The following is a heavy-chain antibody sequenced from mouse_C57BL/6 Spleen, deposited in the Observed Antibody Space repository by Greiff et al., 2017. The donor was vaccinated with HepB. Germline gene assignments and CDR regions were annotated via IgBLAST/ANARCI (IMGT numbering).Heavy chain of an antibody. CDR3: TKELLLRFAY. CDR1: GYTFTSYW. V-gene: IGHV1-5*01. Sequence: EVQLQQSGTVLARPGASVKMSCKTSGYTFTSYWMHWVKQRPGQGLEWLGAIYPGNSDTSYNQKFKGKAKLTAVTSASTAFMELSSLTNEDSAVYYCTKELLLRFAYWGQGTLVTVSA. J-gene: IGHJ3*01. D-gene: IGHD1-1*01. CDR2: IYPGNSDT.